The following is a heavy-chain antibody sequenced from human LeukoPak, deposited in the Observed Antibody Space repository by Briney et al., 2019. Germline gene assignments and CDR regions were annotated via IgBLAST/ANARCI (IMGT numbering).Heavy chain of an antibody. CDR2: ISYDGSNK. J-gene: IGHJ4*02. Sequence: GGSLRLSCAASGFTFNNYAMYWVRQAPGKGLEWVAIISYDGSNKYYADSVKGRFTISRDNSKNTLYLQMNSLRAEDTAVYDCARGYDSSGYSILYWGQGTLVTVSS. CDR3: ARGYDSSGYSILY. D-gene: IGHD3-22*01. CDR1: GFTFNNYA. V-gene: IGHV3-30-3*01.